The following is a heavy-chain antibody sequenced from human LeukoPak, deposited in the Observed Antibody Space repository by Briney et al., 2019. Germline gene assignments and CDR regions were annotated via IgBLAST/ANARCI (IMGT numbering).Heavy chain of an antibody. D-gene: IGHD3-9*01. CDR1: GFTFSSYW. Sequence: PGGSLRLSCAASGFTFSSYWMSWVRQAPGKGLEWVANIKQDGSEKYYVDSVKGRFTISRDNAKNSLYLQMNSLRAEDTAVYYCARGVLRYFDWLFRLYYYYYYMDVWGKGTTVTISS. V-gene: IGHV3-7*01. J-gene: IGHJ6*03. CDR3: ARGVLRYFDWLFRLYYYYYYMDV. CDR2: IKQDGSEK.